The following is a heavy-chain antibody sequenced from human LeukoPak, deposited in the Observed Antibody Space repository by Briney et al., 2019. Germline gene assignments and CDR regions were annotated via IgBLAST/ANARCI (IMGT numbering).Heavy chain of an antibody. Sequence: GGSLRLSCAASGFTFSSYSMNWVRQAPGKGLEWVSYISSSSSTIYYADSVKGRFTISRDNAKNSLYLQMNSLGAEDTAVYYCARDSLQLSTRLDYWGQGTLVTVSS. V-gene: IGHV3-48*04. CDR3: ARDSLQLSTRLDY. CDR1: GFTFSSYS. CDR2: ISSSSSTI. D-gene: IGHD2-2*01. J-gene: IGHJ4*02.